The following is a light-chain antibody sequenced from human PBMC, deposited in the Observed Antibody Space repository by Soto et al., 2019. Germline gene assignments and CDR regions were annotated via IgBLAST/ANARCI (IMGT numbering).Light chain of an antibody. CDR3: LQYHNLWA. CDR2: GVS. Sequence: EIVLTQSPGTLSLSPGERATLSCRASQSVSSSYLAWYQQKPGQAPRLLISGVSNRATGTPDRFSGSGSGTDFTLTISSLQSEDFTVYSCLQYHNLWAFGQGTKVDI. J-gene: IGKJ1*01. V-gene: IGKV3D-7*01. CDR1: QSVSSSY.